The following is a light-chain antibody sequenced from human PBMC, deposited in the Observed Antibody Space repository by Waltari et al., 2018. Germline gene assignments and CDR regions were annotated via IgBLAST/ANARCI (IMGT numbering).Light chain of an antibody. CDR2: WAS. J-gene: IGKJ2*01. Sequence: IVMTTTPDSLSVSLCERAITISKTSQSLLYCSNSKSYLACYQQKPGQPPKLLIYWASTRESGVPDRFSGSGSGTDVTLTISSLQAEDVAVYYCQQYYSTPYTFGQGTKLEIK. CDR1: QSLLYCSNSKSY. CDR3: QQYYSTPYT. V-gene: IGKV4-1*01.